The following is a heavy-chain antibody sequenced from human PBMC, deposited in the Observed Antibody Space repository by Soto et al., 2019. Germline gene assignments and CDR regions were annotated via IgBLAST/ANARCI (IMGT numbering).Heavy chain of an antibody. V-gene: IGHV1-69*12. D-gene: IGHD2-21*02. CDR3: ARGYHGGNSYYYYALDV. J-gene: IGHJ6*02. CDR2: IIPMFGTA. Sequence: QVQLVQSGAEVKKPGSSVKVSCETSGGTFSTYPISWVRQAPGQGLDWVGGIIPMFGTANYAQKFQGRVTITADESTSTAYMELNSLRSEDTAVYYCARGYHGGNSYYYYALDVWGQGTTVTVSS. CDR1: GGTFSTYP.